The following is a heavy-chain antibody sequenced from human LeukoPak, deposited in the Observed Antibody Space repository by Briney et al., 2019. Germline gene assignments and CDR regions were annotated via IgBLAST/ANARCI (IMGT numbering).Heavy chain of an antibody. D-gene: IGHD2-2*01. V-gene: IGHV3-30-3*01. CDR3: AGTKLGRSYGMDV. J-gene: IGHJ6*02. Sequence: PGRSLRLSCAASGFTFSSYAMHWVRQAPGKGLEWVAVISYDGSNKYYADSVKGRFTISRDNSKNTLYLQMNSLRAEDTAVYYCAGTKLGRSYGMDVWGQGTTVTVSS. CDR1: GFTFSSYA. CDR2: ISYDGSNK.